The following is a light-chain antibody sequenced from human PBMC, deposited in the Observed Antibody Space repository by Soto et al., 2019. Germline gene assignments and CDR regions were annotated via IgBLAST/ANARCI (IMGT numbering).Light chain of an antibody. Sequence: EIVLTQSPATLSLSPGERATLSCSASQSVSSSYLAWYQQKPGQAPRLLVYGASSRATGIPDRFSGSGSGTDFTLTISRLEPEDFAVDYCQQYGSSPVTFGQGTKVDIK. CDR3: QQYGSSPVT. V-gene: IGKV3-20*01. J-gene: IGKJ1*01. CDR2: GAS. CDR1: QSVSSSY.